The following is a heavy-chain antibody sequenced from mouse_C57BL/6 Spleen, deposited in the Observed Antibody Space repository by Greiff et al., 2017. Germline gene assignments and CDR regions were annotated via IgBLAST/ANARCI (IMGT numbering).Heavy chain of an antibody. J-gene: IGHJ2*01. D-gene: IGHD1-1*01. CDR1: GYTFTRYW. CDR2: IDHSDSYT. V-gene: IGHV1-50*01. Sequence: VQLQQPGAELVKPGASVKLSCKASGYTFTRYWMQWVKQMPGKGLEWIGEIDHSDSYTNSNQKFKGKATFTVDTTSSTAYMQLSSLTSEDSAVSYCARRVYDYDGSSSDYWGQGTTLTVSS. CDR3: ARRVYDYDGSSSDY.